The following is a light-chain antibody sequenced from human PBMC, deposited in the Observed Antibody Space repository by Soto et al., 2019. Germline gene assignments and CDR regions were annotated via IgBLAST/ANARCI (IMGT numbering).Light chain of an antibody. J-gene: IGKJ1*01. CDR1: QSVSNNY. V-gene: IGKV3-20*01. CDR3: QPYGSSGT. Sequence: SVLPQSPDTLSLSPGERATLSCRASQSVSNNYLAWYQQKPGQAPRLLIYGASNRATGIPDRFSGSGSGTDFTLTISRLEPEDFAVYYCQPYGSSGTFAQGTKVDI. CDR2: GAS.